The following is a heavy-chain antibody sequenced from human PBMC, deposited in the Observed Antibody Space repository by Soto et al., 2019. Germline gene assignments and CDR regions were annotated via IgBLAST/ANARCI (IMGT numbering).Heavy chain of an antibody. CDR2: IYSGGST. CDR1: GLTVSSNY. CDR3: ARGGGDCSGGSCYFWRYYFDY. J-gene: IGHJ4*02. V-gene: IGHV3-66*01. Sequence: GGSLRLSCAASGLTVSSNYMSWVRQAPGKGLEWVSVIYSGGSTYYADSVKGRFTISRDNSKNTLYLQMNSLRAEDTAVYYCARGGGDCSGGSCYFWRYYFDYWGQGTLVTVSS. D-gene: IGHD2-15*01.